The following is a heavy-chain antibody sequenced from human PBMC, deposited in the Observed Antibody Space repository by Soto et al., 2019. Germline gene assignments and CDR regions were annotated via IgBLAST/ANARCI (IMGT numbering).Heavy chain of an antibody. Sequence: SETLSLTWTVSGGSVSRGSYYWSWIRQPPGKGLEWIGYIYYSGRTNYNPSLKSRVTISGDTSKNQFSLKLSSVTAADTAVYYCARVEYQRVCYYSYAMDVWGQGTTVTVSS. D-gene: IGHD3-3*01. CDR3: ARVEYQRVCYYSYAMDV. CDR2: IYYSGRT. CDR1: GGSVSRGSYY. J-gene: IGHJ6*02. V-gene: IGHV4-61*01.